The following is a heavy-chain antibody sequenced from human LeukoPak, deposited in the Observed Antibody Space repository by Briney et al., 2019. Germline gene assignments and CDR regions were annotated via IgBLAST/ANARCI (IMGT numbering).Heavy chain of an antibody. V-gene: IGHV4-39*07. D-gene: IGHD3-10*01. CDR3: AREESITMVRGVILEVHGAFDI. Sequence: MPSETLSLTCTVSGGSISSSSYYWGWIRQPPGKGLEWIGSIYHSGSTYYNPSLKSRVTISVDTSKNQFSLKLSSVTAADTAVYYCAREESITMVRGVILEVHGAFDIWGQGTMVTVSS. CDR2: IYHSGST. CDR1: GGSISSSSYY. J-gene: IGHJ3*02.